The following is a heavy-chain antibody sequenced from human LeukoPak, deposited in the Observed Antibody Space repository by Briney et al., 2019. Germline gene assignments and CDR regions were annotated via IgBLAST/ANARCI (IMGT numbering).Heavy chain of an antibody. CDR1: VYTFTGYY. J-gene: IGHJ6*03. Sequence: GASVKVSCKASVYTFTGYYMHWVRQAPGQGLEWMGRINPNSGGTNYAQKFQGRVTMTRDTSISTAYMELSRLRSDDTAVYYCASRGCSGGSCYSNYYYMDVWGKGTTVTVSS. V-gene: IGHV1-2*06. D-gene: IGHD2-15*01. CDR3: ASRGCSGGSCYSNYYYMDV. CDR2: INPNSGGT.